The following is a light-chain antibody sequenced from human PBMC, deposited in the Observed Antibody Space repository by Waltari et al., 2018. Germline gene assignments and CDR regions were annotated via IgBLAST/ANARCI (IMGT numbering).Light chain of an antibody. CDR2: DVS. CDR3: SSYTSSSTLWV. J-gene: IGLJ3*02. Sequence: QSALTQPASVSGSPGQSITISCTGTRSDVGGYHYVTWYQQHPGKAPKLMISDVSNRPSGVSNRFSGSKSGNTASLTISGLQAEDGADYYCSSYTSSSTLWVFGGGTKLTVL. V-gene: IGLV2-14*03. CDR1: RSDVGGYHY.